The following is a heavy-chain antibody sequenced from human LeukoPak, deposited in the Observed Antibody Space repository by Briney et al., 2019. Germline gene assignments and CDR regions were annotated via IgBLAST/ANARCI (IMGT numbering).Heavy chain of an antibody. J-gene: IGHJ6*03. CDR1: GFTFSSYW. CDR3: ARSDYSNYAYYYYYMDV. D-gene: IGHD4-11*01. Sequence: SGGSLRLSCAASGFTFSSYWMSWVRQAPGKGLEWVANIKQDGSEKYYVDSVKGRFTISRDNAKNSLYLQMNSLRAEDTAVYYCARSDYSNYAYYYYYMDVWGKGTTVTVSS. V-gene: IGHV3-7*01. CDR2: IKQDGSEK.